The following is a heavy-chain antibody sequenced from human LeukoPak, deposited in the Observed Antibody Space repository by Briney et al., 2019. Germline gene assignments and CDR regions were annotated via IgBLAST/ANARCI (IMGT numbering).Heavy chain of an antibody. D-gene: IGHD6-19*01. Sequence: SETLSLTCTVSGGPISSSACYWGWVRQHPGKGLEWIGSIYYSGSTYYNPSLKSRVTMSVDTSKNQFSLKLSSVTAADTAVYYCARAQSIAVAGPFDYWGQGTLVTVSS. CDR2: IYYSGST. J-gene: IGHJ4*02. CDR3: ARAQSIAVAGPFDY. V-gene: IGHV4-39*01. CDR1: GGPISSSACY.